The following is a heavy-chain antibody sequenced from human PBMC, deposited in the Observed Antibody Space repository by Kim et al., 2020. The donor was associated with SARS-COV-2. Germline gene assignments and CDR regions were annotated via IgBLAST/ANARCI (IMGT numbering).Heavy chain of an antibody. J-gene: IGHJ6*02. D-gene: IGHD6-13*01. V-gene: IGHV1-2*04. Sequence: ASVKVSCKASGYTFTGYYMHWVRQAPGQGLEWMGWINPNSGGTNYAQKFQGWVTMTRDTSISTAYMELSRLRSDDTAVYYCARDYSISSETYYYYGMDVWGQGTTVTVSS. CDR2: INPNSGGT. CDR3: ARDYSISSETYYYYGMDV. CDR1: GYTFTGYY.